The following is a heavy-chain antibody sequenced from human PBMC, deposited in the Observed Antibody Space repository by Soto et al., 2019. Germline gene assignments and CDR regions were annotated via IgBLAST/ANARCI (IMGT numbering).Heavy chain of an antibody. CDR2: IIPIFGTA. Sequence: AVKVSCKACGGTFSSYAISWVRQAPGQGLEWMGGIIPIFGTANYAQKFQGRVTITADKSTSTAYMELSSLRSEDTAVYYCARANWNYEVVDYWGQGTLVTVSS. D-gene: IGHD1-7*01. CDR1: GGTFSSYA. J-gene: IGHJ4*02. V-gene: IGHV1-69*06. CDR3: ARANWNYEVVDY.